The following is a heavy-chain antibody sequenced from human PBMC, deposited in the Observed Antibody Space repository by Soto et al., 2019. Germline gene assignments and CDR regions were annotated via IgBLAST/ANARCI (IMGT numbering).Heavy chain of an antibody. V-gene: IGHV4-61*01. CDR1: GGSVSSGSYY. Sequence: PSETLSLTCTVSGGSVSSGSYYWSWIRQPPGKGLEWIGYIYYSGSTNYNPSLKSRVTISVDTSKNQFSLKLSSVTAADTAVYYCARMLVNYYDSSGSQIHFDDWGQGTLVTVSS. J-gene: IGHJ4*02. CDR2: IYYSGST. CDR3: ARMLVNYYDSSGSQIHFDD. D-gene: IGHD3-22*01.